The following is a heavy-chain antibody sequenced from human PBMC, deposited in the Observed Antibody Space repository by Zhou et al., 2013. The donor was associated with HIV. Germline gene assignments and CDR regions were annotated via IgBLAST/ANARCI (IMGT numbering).Heavy chain of an antibody. CDR3: ARDRYISTEYGMDV. D-gene: IGHD4-17*01. CDR2: ISAYNGNT. CDR1: GYTFTNYG. Sequence: QVQLVQSGAEVKKPGASVKVSCKASGYTFTNYGISWVRQAPGQGLEWMGWISAYNGNTNYAQKLQGRVTMTTDTSTSTAYMDLSSLSSEDTAVYYCARDRYISTEYGMDVWGQGTTVTVSS. J-gene: IGHJ6*02. V-gene: IGHV1-18*01.